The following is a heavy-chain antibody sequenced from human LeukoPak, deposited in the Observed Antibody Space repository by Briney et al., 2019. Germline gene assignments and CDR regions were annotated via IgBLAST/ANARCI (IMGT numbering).Heavy chain of an antibody. CDR1: GFTFNTYT. Sequence: GGSLRLSCAASGFTFNTYTMNWVRQAPGKGLEWLSYISISGVTKYYADSVKGRFTISRDNAESSLYLQMNSLRDEDSAVYYCARGPAAAIDYWGQGTLVTVSS. V-gene: IGHV3-48*02. CDR3: ARGPAAAIDY. D-gene: IGHD2-2*01. J-gene: IGHJ4*02. CDR2: ISISGVTK.